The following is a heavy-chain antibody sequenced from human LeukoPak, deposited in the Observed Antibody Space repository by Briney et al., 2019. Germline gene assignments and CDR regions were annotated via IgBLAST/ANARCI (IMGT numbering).Heavy chain of an antibody. V-gene: IGHV4-59*01. CDR3: ARDGGYGDLH. CDR2: IYYSGST. D-gene: IGHD4-17*01. Sequence: SETLSLTCTVSGGSISFYYWSWIRQPPGKGLEWIGYIYYSGSTNYNPSLKSRVTISVDTSKNQFSLKLSSVTAADTAVYYCARDGGYGDLHWGQGTLVTVSS. J-gene: IGHJ4*02. CDR1: GGSISFYY.